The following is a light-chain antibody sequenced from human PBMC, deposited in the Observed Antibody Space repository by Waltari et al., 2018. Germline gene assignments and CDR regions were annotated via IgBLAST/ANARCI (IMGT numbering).Light chain of an antibody. V-gene: IGLV1-44*01. J-gene: IGLJ3*02. CDR3: AAWDDRMNGHWV. CDR2: RND. Sequence: QSVLTQSPSASGTPGQRVTISCSGSSSNIGDNVVNGYQQVPGKAPKLLIYRNDQRPSGVPDRFSASKSGTSASLAISGLQSEDEADYYCAAWDDRMNGHWVFGGGTKVTVL. CDR1: SSNIGDNV.